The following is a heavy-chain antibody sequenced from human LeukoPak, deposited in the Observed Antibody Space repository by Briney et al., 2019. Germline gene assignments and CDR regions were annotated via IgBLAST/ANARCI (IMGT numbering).Heavy chain of an antibody. D-gene: IGHD3-3*01. V-gene: IGHV4-61*02. Sequence: SQTLSLTCTVSGGSISSGSYYWSWIRQSAGKGLEWIGRIYSTGSTSYNPSLTSRVTISRDTSKNQFSLNLSSVTAADTAVYYCAKDWSIFGARDWFDPWGQGTLVTVSS. CDR3: AKDWSIFGARDWFDP. CDR1: GGSISSGSYY. CDR2: IYSTGST. J-gene: IGHJ5*02.